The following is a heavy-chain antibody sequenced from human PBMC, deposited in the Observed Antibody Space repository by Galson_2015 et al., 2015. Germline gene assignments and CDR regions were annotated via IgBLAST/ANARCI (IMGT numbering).Heavy chain of an antibody. V-gene: IGHV4-34*01. Sequence: ETLSLTCAVYGGSFSGYYWSWIRQPPGKGLEWIGEINHSGSTNYNPSLKSRVTISVDTPKNQFSLKLSSVTAADTAVYYCARGSSFLWGQRGYSYGLYFDYWGQGTLVTVSS. CDR2: INHSGST. J-gene: IGHJ4*02. CDR1: GGSFSGYY. D-gene: IGHD5-18*01. CDR3: ARGSSFLWGQRGYSYGLYFDY.